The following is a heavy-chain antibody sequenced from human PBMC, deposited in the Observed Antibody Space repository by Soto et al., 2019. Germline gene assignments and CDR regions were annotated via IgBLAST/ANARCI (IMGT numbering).Heavy chain of an antibody. V-gene: IGHV3-48*02. D-gene: IGHD3-10*01. CDR3: ARGGGFFDY. CDR1: GFTFSSYV. CDR2: ISISSSTR. J-gene: IGHJ4*02. Sequence: EVQLVESGGGLVQPGGSLRLSCAASGFTFSSYVINWLRQAPGKGLEWVSYISISSSTRYYADSVRGRFTISRDNAKNSLYLQMNSLRDEDTAVYYCARGGGFFDYWSQGTLVTVSS.